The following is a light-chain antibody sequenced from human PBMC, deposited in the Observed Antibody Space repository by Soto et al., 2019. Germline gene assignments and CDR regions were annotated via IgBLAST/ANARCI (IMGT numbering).Light chain of an antibody. Sequence: QSALTQPAFVSASPGQSITISCSGTSSDVGGYNFVSWYQQHPGQAPKLMIYDVNVRPSGVSSRFSGSKSGNTASLTISGLQAEDEADYYCSSYTSSTIYVMFGGGTKLTVL. J-gene: IGLJ3*02. CDR3: SSYTSSTIYVM. V-gene: IGLV2-14*03. CDR2: DVN. CDR1: SSDVGGYNF.